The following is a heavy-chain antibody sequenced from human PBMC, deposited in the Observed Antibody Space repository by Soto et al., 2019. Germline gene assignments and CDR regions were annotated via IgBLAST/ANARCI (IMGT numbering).Heavy chain of an antibody. V-gene: IGHV1-8*01. CDR1: GYTFTSYD. CDR2: MNPNSGNT. CDR3: ARSSGYSYGFDY. D-gene: IGHD5-18*01. J-gene: IGHJ4*02. Sequence: ASVKVSCKASGYTFTSYDINWVRQATGQGLEWMGWMNPNSGNTGYAQKFQGRVTMTRNTSISTAYMELRSLRSDDTAVYYCARSSGYSYGFDYWGQGTLVTVSS.